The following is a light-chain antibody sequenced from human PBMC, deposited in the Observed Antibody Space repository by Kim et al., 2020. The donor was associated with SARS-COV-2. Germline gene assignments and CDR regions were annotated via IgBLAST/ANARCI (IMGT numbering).Light chain of an antibody. V-gene: IGKV3-11*01. CDR1: QSVASF. Sequence: LSPGERATLSCRASQSVASFFAWYQQKPGQAPRLLIYDAFNRATGIPARFSGSGSGTDFTLTINTLEPEDFALYYCQQRAHWPITFGQGTRLEIK. CDR3: QQRAHWPIT. CDR2: DAF. J-gene: IGKJ5*01.